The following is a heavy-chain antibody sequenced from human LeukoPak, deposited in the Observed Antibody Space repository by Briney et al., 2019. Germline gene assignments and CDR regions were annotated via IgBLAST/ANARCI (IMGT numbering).Heavy chain of an antibody. CDR2: IYSSGST. Sequence: SQTLSLTCTVSGGSISSGGYYWSWIRQGPGKGLEWIGNIYSSGSTYYHPSQKSRLTISVDTSKTQFSLKLSSVTATDTAVYYCARETLRYFDLWGRGTLVTVSS. CDR1: GGSISSGGYY. J-gene: IGHJ2*01. CDR3: ARETLRYFDL. V-gene: IGHV4-31*03.